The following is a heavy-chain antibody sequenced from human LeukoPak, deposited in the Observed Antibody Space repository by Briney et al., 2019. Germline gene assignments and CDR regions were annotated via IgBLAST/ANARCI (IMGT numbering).Heavy chain of an antibody. V-gene: IGHV1-46*01. Sequence: ASVKVSCKASGYTFTTYYMNWVRQAPGQGFEWMGIINPSVGSTSYAQKFQGRVTMTRDTSTSTVYMELSSLRSEDTAVYYCAGHHPRNTVDFWGQGTLVTVSS. D-gene: IGHD2/OR15-2a*01. CDR1: GYTFTTYY. CDR3: AGHHPRNTVDF. J-gene: IGHJ4*02. CDR2: INPSVGST.